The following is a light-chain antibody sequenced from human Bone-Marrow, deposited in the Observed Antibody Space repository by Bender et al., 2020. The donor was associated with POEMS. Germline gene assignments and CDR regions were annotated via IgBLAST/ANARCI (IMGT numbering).Light chain of an antibody. CDR2: EVS. J-gene: IGLJ2*01. CDR1: SSDVGNYNL. V-gene: IGLV2-23*02. Sequence: QSALTQPPSASGSPGQSVTISCTGTSSDVGNYNLVSWYQQHPGKAPKLMIYEVSKRPSGVSNRFSGSKSGKTASLTISGLQAEDEADYYCCSYAGGSTYVLFGGGTKLTVL. CDR3: CSYAGGSTYVL.